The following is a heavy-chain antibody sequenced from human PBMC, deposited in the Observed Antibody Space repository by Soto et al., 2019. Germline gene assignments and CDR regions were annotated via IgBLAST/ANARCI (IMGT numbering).Heavy chain of an antibody. V-gene: IGHV3-74*01. CDR3: ARYRRQALGFISKTYGMDV. CDR2: INSDGSST. CDR1: GFTFSSYW. D-gene: IGHD3-10*01. Sequence: GGSLRLSCAASGFTFSSYWMHWVRQAPGKGLVWVSRINSDGSSTSYADSVKGRFTISRDNAKNTLYLQMNSLRAEDTAVYYCARYRRQALGFISKTYGMDVWGQGTTVTVSS. J-gene: IGHJ6*02.